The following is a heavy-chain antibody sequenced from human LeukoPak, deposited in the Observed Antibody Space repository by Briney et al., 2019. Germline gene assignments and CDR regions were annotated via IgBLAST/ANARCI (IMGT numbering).Heavy chain of an antibody. J-gene: IGHJ4*02. D-gene: IGHD5/OR15-5a*01. CDR2: VSGPAGSW. V-gene: IGHV3-23*01. Sequence: GGSLRLSCAASGFTFSSYAMSWVRQAPGKGLEWVSAVSGPAGSWDYADSVKGRFTISRDNSKNTLFLQMNSLRAEDTAIYYCAKKVGLVSAPLYYFDVWGQGTLVTVSS. CDR3: AKKVGLVSAPLYYFDV. CDR1: GFTFSSYA.